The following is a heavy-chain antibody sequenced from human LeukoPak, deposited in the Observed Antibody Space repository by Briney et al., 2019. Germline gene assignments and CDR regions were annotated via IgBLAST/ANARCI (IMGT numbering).Heavy chain of an antibody. V-gene: IGHV3-53*01. CDR3: ARVFSYGGLYFDY. D-gene: IGHD4-23*01. Sequence: GGSLRLSCAASGFTFSSNYMTWVRQAPGKGLEWVSVFYTGGSTYYADSVKGRFTISRDNSKNTLYLQMHSLRAEDTAVYYCARVFSYGGLYFDYWGQGTLVTVSS. J-gene: IGHJ4*02. CDR1: GFTFSSNY. CDR2: FYTGGST.